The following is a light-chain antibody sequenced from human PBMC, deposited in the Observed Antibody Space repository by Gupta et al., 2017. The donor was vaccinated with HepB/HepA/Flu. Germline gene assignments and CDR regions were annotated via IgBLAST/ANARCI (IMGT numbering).Light chain of an antibody. J-gene: IGKJ3*01. CDR2: SAS. V-gene: IGKV3-20*01. CDR1: QFVTSNF. CDR3: FQYGNVPLT. Sequence: VLTQSPGTLSLSLGERATLSCRASQFVTSNFVAWYQQKPGQTPRLLIHSASDRATGIPDRFSGTMSRTDFSLTISRLESEDSAVYYCFQYGNVPLTFGAGTKVEIK.